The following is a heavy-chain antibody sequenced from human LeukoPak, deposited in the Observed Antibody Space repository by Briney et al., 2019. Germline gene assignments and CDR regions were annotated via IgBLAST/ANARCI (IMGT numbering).Heavy chain of an antibody. J-gene: IGHJ6*03. Sequence: SGTLSLTCAVSGGSISSSNWWSWVRQPPGKGLEWIGEIYHSGSTNYNPSLKSRVTISVDTSKNQFSLKLSSVTAADTAVYCCARGKKYYDILTGYYSSYYYYYMDVWGKGTTVTVSS. CDR3: ARGKKYYDILTGYYSSYYYYYMDV. CDR1: GGSISSSNW. V-gene: IGHV4-4*01. CDR2: IYHSGST. D-gene: IGHD3-9*01.